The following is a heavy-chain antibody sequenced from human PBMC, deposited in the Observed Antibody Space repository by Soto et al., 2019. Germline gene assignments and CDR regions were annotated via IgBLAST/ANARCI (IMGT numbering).Heavy chain of an antibody. CDR2: IYYSGST. D-gene: IGHD2-2*01. J-gene: IGHJ4*02. Sequence: QVQLQESGPGLVKPSETLSLTCTVSGGSISSYYWSWIRQPPGKGLEWIGYIYYSGSTYYNPSLKSRVIISVDKAKNQLSLKLSSVTAADTAVYYCARAQLVGYYFDYWGQGTLLTVSS. V-gene: IGHV4-59*08. CDR1: GGSISSYY. CDR3: ARAQLVGYYFDY.